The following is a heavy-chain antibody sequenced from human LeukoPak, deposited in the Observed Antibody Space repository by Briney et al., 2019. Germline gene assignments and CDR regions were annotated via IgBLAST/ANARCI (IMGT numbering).Heavy chain of an antibody. V-gene: IGHV4-59*01. CDR3: ARESSSGYRADAFDI. J-gene: IGHJ3*02. CDR1: GGSISSYY. Sequence: PSETLSLTCTVSGGSISSYYWSWIRQPPGKGLEWIGYIYYSGSTNYNPSLKSRVTISVDTSKNQFSLKLSSVTAADTAVYYCARESSSGYRADAFDIWGQGIMVTVSS. D-gene: IGHD3-22*01. CDR2: IYYSGST.